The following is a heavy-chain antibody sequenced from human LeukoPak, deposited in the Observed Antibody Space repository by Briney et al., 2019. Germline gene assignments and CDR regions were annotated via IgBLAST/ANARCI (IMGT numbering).Heavy chain of an antibody. D-gene: IGHD2-21*02. CDR2: IYYSGST. V-gene: IGHV4-31*03. Sequence: PSQTLSLTCTVSGDSISSGGNYWSWIRQHPGKGLEWIGYIYYSGSTYYNSSLKSRVTMSVDTSKNQFSLRLSSVTAADTAVYYCARGCCGGDCYVYYWGQGTLVTVSS. CDR1: GDSISSGGNY. CDR3: ARGCCGGDCYVYY. J-gene: IGHJ4*02.